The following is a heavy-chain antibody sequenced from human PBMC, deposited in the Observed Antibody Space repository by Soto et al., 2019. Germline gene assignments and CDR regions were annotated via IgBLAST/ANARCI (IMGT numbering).Heavy chain of an antibody. J-gene: IGHJ4*02. CDR2: ISYDGSNK. D-gene: IGHD3-10*01. CDR3: AKDRMGAGVRGYFDY. CDR1: GFTFSSYG. Sequence: QVQLVESGGGVVQPGKSLRLSCAGSGFTFSSYGMDWVRQAPGKGLEWVAVISYDGSNKYYADSVKGRFTISRDNSKNTLYLQRSSLRAEDTAVYSCAKDRMGAGVRGYFDYWGQGTLVTVSS. V-gene: IGHV3-30*18.